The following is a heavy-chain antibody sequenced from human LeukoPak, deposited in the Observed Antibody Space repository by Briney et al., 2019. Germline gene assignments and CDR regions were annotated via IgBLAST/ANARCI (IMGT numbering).Heavy chain of an antibody. D-gene: IGHD1-26*01. CDR3: AKYNGYYLDY. Sequence: SETLSLTCTVSGGSISSYYWSWIRQPPGEGLEWIGYIFYSGSTKYNPSLKSRVTTSVDTSKNQFFLNLNSVTAADTAIYYCAKYNGYYLDYWGQGTLVTVSS. CDR2: IFYSGST. V-gene: IGHV4-59*01. J-gene: IGHJ4*02. CDR1: GGSISSYY.